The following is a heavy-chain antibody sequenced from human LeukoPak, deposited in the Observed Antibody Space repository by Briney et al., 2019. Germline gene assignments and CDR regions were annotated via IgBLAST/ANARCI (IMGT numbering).Heavy chain of an antibody. CDR2: VHLNGAT. J-gene: IGHJ1*01. D-gene: IGHD1-26*01. CDR3: TRESGAFSPFSF. V-gene: IGHV4-4*02. CDR1: GGXIITTNC. Sequence: SETLSLTCVVSGGXIITTNCWSWVRQPPGKGLEWIGEVHLNGATNYNPSLESRVSMSIDKSKNQLSLKLGSVTAADTATYYCTRESGAFSPFSFWGQGTLVTVSS.